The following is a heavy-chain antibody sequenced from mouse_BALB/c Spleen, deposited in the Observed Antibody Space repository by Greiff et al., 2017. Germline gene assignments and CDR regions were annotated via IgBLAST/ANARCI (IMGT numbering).Heavy chain of an antibody. CDR1: GFTFSSYA. CDR3: ARQEDPAWFAY. J-gene: IGHJ3*01. V-gene: IGHV5-9-3*01. Sequence: EVHLVESGGGLVKPGGSLKLSCAASGFTFSSYAMSWVRQTPEKRLEWVATISSGGSYTYYPDSVKGRFTISRDNAKNTLYLQMSSLRSEDTAMYYCARQEDPAWFAYWGQGTLVTVSA. CDR2: ISSGGSYT.